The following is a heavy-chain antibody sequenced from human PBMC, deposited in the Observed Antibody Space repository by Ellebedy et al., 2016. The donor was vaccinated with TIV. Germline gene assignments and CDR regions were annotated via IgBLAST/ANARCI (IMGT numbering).Heavy chain of an antibody. J-gene: IGHJ4*02. CDR1: GAPSGNYF. V-gene: IGHV4-34*01. CDR3: ARGFPAAWELAGA. D-gene: IGHD6-19*01. Sequence: SETLSLXCAVSGAPSGNYFWSWIRQPPGKGLEWIGEVTHTGGTNYNPSLESRVTMSLDTSENQFSLKLNSVNVADTAVYYCARGFPAAWELAGAWGQGTLFTVSA. CDR2: VTHTGGT.